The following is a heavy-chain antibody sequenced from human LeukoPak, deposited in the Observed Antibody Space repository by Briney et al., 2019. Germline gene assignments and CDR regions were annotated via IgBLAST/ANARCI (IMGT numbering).Heavy chain of an antibody. V-gene: IGHV4-61*02. CDR2: IYTSGST. D-gene: IGHD4-17*01. Sequence: PSETLSLTCTVSGGSISSGSYYWSWIRQPAGKGLEWIGRIYTSGSTNYNPSLKSRVTISVDTSKNQFSLKLSSVTAADTAVYYCARVDYGDYRGFAFDIWGQGTMVTVSS. J-gene: IGHJ3*02. CDR3: ARVDYGDYRGFAFDI. CDR1: GGSISSGSYY.